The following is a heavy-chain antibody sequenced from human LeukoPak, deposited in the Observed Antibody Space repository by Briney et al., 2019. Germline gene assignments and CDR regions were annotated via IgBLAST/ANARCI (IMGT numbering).Heavy chain of an antibody. CDR1: GGTFSSYA. CDR3: ARGFYYYYYGMDV. Sequence: GASVTVSCKASGGTFSSYAISWVRQAPGQGLEWMGGIIPIFGTANYAQKFQGRVTITADESTSTAYMELSSLRSEDTAVYYCARGFYYYYYGMDVWGQGTTVTVSS. V-gene: IGHV1-69*13. J-gene: IGHJ6*02. CDR2: IIPIFGTA.